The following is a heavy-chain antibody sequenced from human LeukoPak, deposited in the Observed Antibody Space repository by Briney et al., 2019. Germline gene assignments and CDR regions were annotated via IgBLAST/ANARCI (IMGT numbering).Heavy chain of an antibody. V-gene: IGHV4-59*01. CDR1: GGSISGYY. CDR2: MYYNGNT. J-gene: IGHJ4*02. D-gene: IGHD5-18*01. CDR3: ARGRIARLPYFDY. Sequence: SETLSLTCTVSGGSISGYYWTWIRQPPGKGLEWIGYMYYNGNTNYNPSLKSRVTISVDPSKNQFSLKLSSVTAADTAVYYCARGRIARLPYFDYWGQGTLVTVSS.